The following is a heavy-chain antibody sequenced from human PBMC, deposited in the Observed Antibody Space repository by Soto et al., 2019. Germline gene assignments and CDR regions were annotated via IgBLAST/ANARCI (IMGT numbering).Heavy chain of an antibody. Sequence: GGSLRLSCAASGFTFSSYAISWVRQAPGKGLEWVSAISGSGGSTYYADSVKGRFTISRDNSKDTLYLQMNSLGAEDTAVYYCAKDLDYYDSSGHLLQHWGQGTLVTVSS. J-gene: IGHJ1*01. CDR2: ISGSGGST. V-gene: IGHV3-23*01. D-gene: IGHD3-22*01. CDR1: GFTFSSYA. CDR3: AKDLDYYDSSGHLLQH.